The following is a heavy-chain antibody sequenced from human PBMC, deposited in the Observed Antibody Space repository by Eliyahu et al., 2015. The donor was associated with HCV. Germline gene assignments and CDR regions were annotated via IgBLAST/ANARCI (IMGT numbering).Heavy chain of an antibody. CDR3: ARFVREGYCSVGRCYSGFDY. Sequence: QVQLQESGPGLVKPSETLSLTCNVSGDSISSNYWSWIRQTPGKGLEWIGHVYYTGSTNYNPSLRSRVTISVGTSKKQFSLKLTSVTAADTAVYYCARFVREGYCSVGRCYSGFDYWGQGSLVTVSS. V-gene: IGHV4-59*01. CDR2: VYYTGST. J-gene: IGHJ4*02. CDR1: GDSISSNY. D-gene: IGHD2-15*01.